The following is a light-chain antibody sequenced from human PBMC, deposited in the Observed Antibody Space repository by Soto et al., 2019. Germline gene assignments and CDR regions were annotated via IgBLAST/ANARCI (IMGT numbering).Light chain of an antibody. CDR3: ATWDDRPNVFYV. V-gene: IGLV1-44*01. CDR1: SSNIGDNN. Sequence: QSVLTQPPSASGTPGQRVTISCSGSSSNIGDNNVNWYQKLPGTAPKLLIFANDQRPSGVPDRFSGSKSGTSGSLAISGLQSEDDADYYCATWDDRPNVFYVFGTGTKVTVL. J-gene: IGLJ1*01. CDR2: AND.